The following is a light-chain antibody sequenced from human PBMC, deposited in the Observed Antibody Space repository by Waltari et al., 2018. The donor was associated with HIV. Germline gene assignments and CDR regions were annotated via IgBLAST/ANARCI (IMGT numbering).Light chain of an antibody. J-gene: IGLJ2*01. CDR2: HGD. CDR3: AAWDKSLRSGF. V-gene: IGLV1-47*02. Sequence: SKIGSNYFYLYQQLPGMAPKVLIYHGDLRPSGVPDRFSGSTSGTSASLAITGLRFEHEADDYWAAWDKSLRSGFFGGGTRLTV. CDR1: SKIGSNY.